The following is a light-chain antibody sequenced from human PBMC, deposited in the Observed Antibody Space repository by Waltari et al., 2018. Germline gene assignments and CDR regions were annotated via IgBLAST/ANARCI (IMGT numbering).Light chain of an antibody. CDR1: ESLLHSDGRTY. CDR2: EVS. J-gene: IGKJ4*01. Sequence: DSVMTQTPLSLSVTPGQPASIPSKSSESLLHSDGRTYLYWYLQKAGQPPHLLIYEVSNRFTGVPDRFSGSGSGTEFTLKISRVEAEDVGLYYCMQSVELPLTFGGGTKVEIK. V-gene: IGKV2D-29*01. CDR3: MQSVELPLT.